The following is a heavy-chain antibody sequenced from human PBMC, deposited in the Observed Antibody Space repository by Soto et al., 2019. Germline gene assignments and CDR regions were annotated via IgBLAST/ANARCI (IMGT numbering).Heavy chain of an antibody. CDR2: MNPNSGNT. V-gene: IGHV1-8*01. J-gene: IGHJ5*02. CDR1: GYTFTSYD. CDR3: ARELGIPNWFDP. D-gene: IGHD7-27*01. Sequence: ASVKVSCKASGYTFTSYDINWVRQATGQGLEWMGWMNPNSGNTGYAQKFQGRVTMTRNTSISTAYMELSSLRSEDTAVYYCARELGIPNWFDPWGQGTLVTVSS.